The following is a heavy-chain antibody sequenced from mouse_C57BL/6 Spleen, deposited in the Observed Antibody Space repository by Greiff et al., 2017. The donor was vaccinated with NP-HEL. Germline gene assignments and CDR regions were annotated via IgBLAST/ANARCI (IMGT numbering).Heavy chain of an antibody. J-gene: IGHJ2*01. CDR3: AREGLLPPFDY. V-gene: IGHV1-42*01. CDR2: INPSTGGT. Sequence: VQLQQSGPELVKPGASVKISCKASGYSFTGYYMNWVKQSPEKSLEWIGEINPSTGGTTYNQKFKAKATLTVDKSSSTAYMQLKSLTSEDSAVYYCAREGLLPPFDYWGQGTTLTVSS. D-gene: IGHD2-3*01. CDR1: GYSFTGYY.